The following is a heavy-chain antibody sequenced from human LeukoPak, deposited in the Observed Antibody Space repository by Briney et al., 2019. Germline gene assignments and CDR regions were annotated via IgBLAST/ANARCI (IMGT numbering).Heavy chain of an antibody. CDR3: ARETWQWLAYFDY. V-gene: IGHV3-48*01. J-gene: IGHJ4*02. CDR1: GFTFSSYS. Sequence: GGSLRLSCAASGFTFSSYSMNWVRQAPGKGLEWVSYISSSSSTIYYADSVKGRFTISRDNAKNSLYLQMNSPRAEDTAVYYCARETWQWLAYFDYWGQGTLVTVSS. CDR2: ISSSSSTI. D-gene: IGHD6-19*01.